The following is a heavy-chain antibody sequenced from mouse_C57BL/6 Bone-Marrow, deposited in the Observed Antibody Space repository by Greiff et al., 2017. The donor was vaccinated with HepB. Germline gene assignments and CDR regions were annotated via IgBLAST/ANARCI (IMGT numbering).Heavy chain of an antibody. V-gene: IGHV1-55*01. CDR3: ARVGRGFDY. J-gene: IGHJ2*01. Sequence: VQRVESGAELVKPGASVKMSCKASGYTFTSYWITWVKQRPGQGLEWIGDIYPGSGSTNYNEKFKSKATLTVDTSSSTAYMQLSSLTSEDSAVYYCARVGRGFDYWGQGTTLTVSS. CDR1: GYTFTSYW. D-gene: IGHD4-1*01. CDR2: IYPGSGST.